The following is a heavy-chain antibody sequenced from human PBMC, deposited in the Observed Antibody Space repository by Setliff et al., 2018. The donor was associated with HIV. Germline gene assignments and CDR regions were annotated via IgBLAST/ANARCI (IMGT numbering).Heavy chain of an antibody. CDR1: GGSISIDGYY. CDR3: ARQVWLSDNHYYYYMDV. J-gene: IGHJ6*03. V-gene: IGHV4-39*01. D-gene: IGHD5-12*01. CDR2: VSYRGNT. Sequence: NPSETLSLTCAVSGGSISIDGYYWAWIRQPPGEGLQWIGSVSYRGNTYYNPSLNSRATISVDRSTNQFSLTLTFLTAADTAIYYCARQVWLSDNHYYYYMDVWGKGTTVTVSS.